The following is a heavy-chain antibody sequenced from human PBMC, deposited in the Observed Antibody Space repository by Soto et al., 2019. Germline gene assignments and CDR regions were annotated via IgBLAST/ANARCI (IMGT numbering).Heavy chain of an antibody. CDR2: IFHSGNT. CDR1: GGSITSDEYF. J-gene: IGHJ4*02. V-gene: IGHV4-30-4*01. D-gene: IGHD3-9*01. Sequence: LSLTCTVSGGSITSDEYFWSWIRQSPERGLGWIGFIFHSGNTFNNPSLSGRASLSVDTSKNQFSLTLSSVTAADTAVYYCVREGTRISPKGYLTAAGNFDRWGQGDLVTVSS. CDR3: VREGTRISPKGYLTAAGNFDR.